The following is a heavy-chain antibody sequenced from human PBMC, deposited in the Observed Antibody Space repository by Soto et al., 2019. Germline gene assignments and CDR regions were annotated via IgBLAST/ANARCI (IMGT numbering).Heavy chain of an antibody. D-gene: IGHD2-2*01. J-gene: IGHJ5*02. CDR3: VRVIVPAASGWFDP. Sequence: SETLSLTCTVSGGSISSYYWSWIRQPPGKGLEWIGYIYYSGSTNYNPSLKSRVTISVDTSKNQFSLKLSSVTAADTAVYYCVRVIVPAASGWFDPWGQGTLVTVSS. V-gene: IGHV4-59*01. CDR2: IYYSGST. CDR1: GGSISSYY.